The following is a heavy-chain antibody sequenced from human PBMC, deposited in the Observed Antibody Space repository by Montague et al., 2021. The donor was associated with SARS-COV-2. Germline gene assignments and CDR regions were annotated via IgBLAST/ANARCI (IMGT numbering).Heavy chain of an antibody. CDR3: VATYNGNWYYFDY. CDR1: GGSFTSDDSY. V-gene: IGHV4-39*01. J-gene: IGHJ4*02. D-gene: IGHD6-13*01. CDR2: LHYAGSA. Sequence: SETLSLICSVSGGSFTSDDSYWGWLRQAPGKGLDWIGDLHYAGSAYSNPSLRSRVTISADTSKNQFSLKLNSVTAVDTAVYYCVATYNGNWYYFDYWGQGTLVTVSS.